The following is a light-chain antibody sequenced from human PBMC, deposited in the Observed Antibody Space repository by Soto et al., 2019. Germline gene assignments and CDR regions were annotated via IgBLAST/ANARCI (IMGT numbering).Light chain of an antibody. Sequence: EIVLTQSPAILSLSPGERATLSCRASQPVRSSHLAWYQQKPGQAPRLVLFSTSARGTGIPARFIGGGSGTDFTRNISKLEPEDFAMYYCHQYDTSPRTFGQGTKVEIK. V-gene: IGKV3-20*01. CDR3: HQYDTSPRT. J-gene: IGKJ1*01. CDR2: STS. CDR1: QPVRSSH.